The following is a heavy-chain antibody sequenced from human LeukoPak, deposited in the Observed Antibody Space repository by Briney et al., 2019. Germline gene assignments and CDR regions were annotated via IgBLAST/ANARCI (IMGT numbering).Heavy chain of an antibody. Sequence: SGGSLRLSCAAYGFTFSRYSMNWVRQAPGEGLEWVSYISGSGSNIYYADSVKGRFTISRDNVKNSLSLQVTSLRAEDTAVYYCAREKTNLLGFGFDYWGQGTLVTVSS. V-gene: IGHV3-48*01. J-gene: IGHJ4*02. CDR2: ISGSGSNI. CDR1: GFTFSRYS. CDR3: AREKTNLLGFGFDY. D-gene: IGHD3-10*01.